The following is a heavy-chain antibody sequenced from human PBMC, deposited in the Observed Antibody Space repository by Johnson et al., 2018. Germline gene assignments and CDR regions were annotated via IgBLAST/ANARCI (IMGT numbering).Heavy chain of an antibody. J-gene: IGHJ6*02. D-gene: IGHD1-26*01. CDR3: AKDSPGVGATYYHRMDV. CDR2: ISYDGSNK. Sequence: QVQLVQSGGGVVQPGRSLRLSCAASGFTFSSYGMHWVRQAPGKGLEWVALISYDGSNKYYADSVKGRFTISRDNSKNTRFLHMNSLGAEEPAGLSCAKDSPGVGATYYHRMDVWGQGTTVTVSS. V-gene: IGHV3-30*18. CDR1: GFTFSSYG.